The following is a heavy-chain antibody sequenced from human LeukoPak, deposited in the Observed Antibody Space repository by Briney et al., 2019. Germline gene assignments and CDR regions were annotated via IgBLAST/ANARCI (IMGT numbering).Heavy chain of an antibody. J-gene: IGHJ6*04. CDR2: ISDSGSKT. D-gene: IGHD3-9*01. CDR1: GFTFNSYA. V-gene: IGHV3-23*01. CDR3: AKRILTGYPNYGMDV. Sequence: PGGSLRLSCAASGFTFNSYAMNWVRQAPGQGLKCVSAISDSGSKTYHADSVKGRFTISRDNSKNNLYLQMNSLRAEDKAVYYCAKRILTGYPNYGMDVWGKGTTVTVSS.